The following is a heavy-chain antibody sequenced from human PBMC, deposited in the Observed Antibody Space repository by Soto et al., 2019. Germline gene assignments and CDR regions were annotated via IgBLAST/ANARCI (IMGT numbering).Heavy chain of an antibody. CDR2: IYYSGST. CDR1: GGSISSYY. V-gene: IGHV4-59*01. D-gene: IGHD6-13*01. J-gene: IGHJ5*02. Sequence: PSETLSLTCTVSGGSISSYYWSWIRQPPGKGLEWIGYIYYSGSTNYNPSLKSRVTISVDTSKNQFSLKLSSVTAADTAVYYCASLGQQLTRRWFDPWGQGTLVTVSS. CDR3: ASLGQQLTRRWFDP.